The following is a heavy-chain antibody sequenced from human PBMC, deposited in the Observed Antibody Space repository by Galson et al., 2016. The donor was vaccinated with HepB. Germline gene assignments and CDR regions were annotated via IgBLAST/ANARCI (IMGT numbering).Heavy chain of an antibody. V-gene: IGHV4-59*01. CDR3: VRRWYNWNYVCGFDI. D-gene: IGHD1-7*01. CDR2: IYYSGNT. Sequence: SETLSLTCTVSGGSISSYYWSWIRQPPGKGLEWIGYIYYSGNTNYNPSLKSRVTISVDTSKNQFSLILSSVTAADTAVYYCVRRWYNWNYVCGFDIWGQGTMVTVSS. J-gene: IGHJ3*02. CDR1: GGSISSYY.